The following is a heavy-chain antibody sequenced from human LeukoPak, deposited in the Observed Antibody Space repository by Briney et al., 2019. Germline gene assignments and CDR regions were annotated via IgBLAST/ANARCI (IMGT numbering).Heavy chain of an antibody. Sequence: QAGGSLRLSCAASGFTLSSYGLSWVRQAPGKGLEWVSAISGSGGSTYYADSVKGRFTISRDNSKNTLYLQMNSLRAEDTAVYYCAKKEAGSYGFDYWGQGTLVTVSS. CDR2: ISGSGGST. D-gene: IGHD5-18*01. CDR3: AKKEAGSYGFDY. J-gene: IGHJ4*02. V-gene: IGHV3-23*01. CDR1: GFTLSSYG.